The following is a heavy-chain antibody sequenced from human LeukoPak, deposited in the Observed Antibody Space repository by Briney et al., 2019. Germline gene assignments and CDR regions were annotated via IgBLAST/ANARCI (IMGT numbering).Heavy chain of an antibody. J-gene: IGHJ5*02. D-gene: IGHD3-22*01. CDR3: ARDDYYDSSGYLNP. CDR2: ISAYNGNT. Sequence: ASVKVSCKASGYTFTSYGIIWVRQAPGQGLEWMGWISAYNGNTNYAQKLQGRVTMTTDTSTSTAYMELRSLRSDDTAVYYCARDDYYDSSGYLNPWGQGTLVTVSS. CDR1: GYTFTSYG. V-gene: IGHV1-18*01.